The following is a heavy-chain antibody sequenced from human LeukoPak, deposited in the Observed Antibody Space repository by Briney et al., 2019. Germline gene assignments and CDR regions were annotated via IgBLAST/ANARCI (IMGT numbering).Heavy chain of an antibody. CDR2: ISAYNGNT. D-gene: IGHD6-19*01. CDR1: GYTFTNYG. Sequence: ASAKVSCKASGYTFTNYGITWVRQAPGQGLEWMGWISAYNGNTNYAQKFQGRVTMTTDTFTSTAYMELRSLRSDDTAVYYCARVASSSGRIYYWGQGTVDTVSS. CDR3: ARVASSSGRIYY. V-gene: IGHV1-18*01. J-gene: IGHJ4*02.